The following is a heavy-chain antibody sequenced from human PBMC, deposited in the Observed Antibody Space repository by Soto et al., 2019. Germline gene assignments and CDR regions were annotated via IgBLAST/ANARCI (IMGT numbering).Heavy chain of an antibody. CDR3: ARGGYCSGGTCYFYYYGMDV. D-gene: IGHD2-15*01. Sequence: QVQLQESGPGLVKPSQTLSLTCTVSGGSISSGAYYWSWIRQHPGKGLEWIGYIYYSGSIYYNPSLKSRVTISVDTSKNQFSLKLTSVTAADTAVYYCARGGYCSGGTCYFYYYGMDVWGQGTTVTVSS. CDR2: IYYSGSI. CDR1: GGSISSGAYY. V-gene: IGHV4-31*03. J-gene: IGHJ6*02.